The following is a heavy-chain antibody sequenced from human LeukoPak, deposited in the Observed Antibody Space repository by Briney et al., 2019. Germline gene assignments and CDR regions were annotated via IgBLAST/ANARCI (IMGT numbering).Heavy chain of an antibody. CDR1: GGSISSGSYY. J-gene: IGHJ4*02. CDR3: ARGGGYSGPDLPEYDSSGYYGGDFDY. D-gene: IGHD3-22*01. V-gene: IGHV4-61*02. CDR2: IYTSGST. Sequence: SQTLSLTCTVSGGSISSGSYYWSWIRQPAGKGLEWIGRIYTSGSTNYNPSLKSRVTISVDTSKNQFSLKLSSVTAADTAVDYCARGGGYSGPDLPEYDSSGYYGGDFDYWGQGTLVTVSS.